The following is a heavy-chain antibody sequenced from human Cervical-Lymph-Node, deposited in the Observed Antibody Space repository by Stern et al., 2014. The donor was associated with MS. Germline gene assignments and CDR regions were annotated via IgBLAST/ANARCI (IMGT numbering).Heavy chain of an antibody. D-gene: IGHD6-19*01. V-gene: IGHV1-69*01. CDR1: RGNFDSFV. CDR2: IIPIFGTK. CDR3: ARRLGYSSGWYAFES. J-gene: IGHJ3*01. Sequence: QLVQSGAELKRPGSSVKVSCRASRGNFDSFVIIWVRQAPGQGLEWMGGIIPIFGTKRYAQKFQGRVTFTVDESTTTAFMELSSLGSEDTALYYCARRLGYSSGWYAFESWGQGTRVTVSS.